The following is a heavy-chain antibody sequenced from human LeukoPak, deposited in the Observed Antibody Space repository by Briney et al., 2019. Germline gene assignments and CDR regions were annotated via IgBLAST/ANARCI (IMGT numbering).Heavy chain of an antibody. J-gene: IGHJ3*02. CDR2: IYYSGST. D-gene: IGHD3-22*01. CDR3: ARPNREKYYYDSSDYYDALDI. CDR1: GYSISSSYY. Sequence: PSETLSLTCTVSGYSISSSYYWGWIRQPPGKGLEWIGSIYYSGSTYYNPSLKSRVTISVDTSKNQFSLKLSSVTAADTAVYYCARPNREKYYYDSSDYYDALDIWGQGTMVTVSS. V-gene: IGHV4-39*01.